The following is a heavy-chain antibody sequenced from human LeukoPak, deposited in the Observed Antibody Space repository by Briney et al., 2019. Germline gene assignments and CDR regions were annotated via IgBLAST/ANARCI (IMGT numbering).Heavy chain of an antibody. CDR1: GFTFSTYW. CDR3: ARNQQLGGHSYYYYGMDV. J-gene: IGHJ6*02. V-gene: IGHV3-23*01. Sequence: GGSLRLSCAGSGFTFSTYWMTWVRQAPGKGLEWVSGISGGGVTTYYADSVKGRFTISRDNSKNTLYLQMNSLRADDTAIYYCARNQQLGGHSYYYYGMDVWGQGTTVTVSS. D-gene: IGHD3-16*01. CDR2: ISGGGVTT.